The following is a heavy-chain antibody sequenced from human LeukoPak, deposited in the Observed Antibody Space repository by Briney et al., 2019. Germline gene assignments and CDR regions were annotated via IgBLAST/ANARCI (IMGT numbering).Heavy chain of an antibody. CDR2: IYYSGST. V-gene: IGHV4-39*07. CDR3: ASLGVVRGVIIP. J-gene: IGHJ5*02. D-gene: IGHD3-10*01. CDR1: GGSISSSSYY. Sequence: PSETLSLTCTVSGGSISSSSYYWGWIRQPPGKGLEWIGSIYYSGSTYYNPSLKSRVTISVDTSKNQFSLKLSSVTAADTAVYYCASLGVVRGVIIPWGQGTLVTVSS.